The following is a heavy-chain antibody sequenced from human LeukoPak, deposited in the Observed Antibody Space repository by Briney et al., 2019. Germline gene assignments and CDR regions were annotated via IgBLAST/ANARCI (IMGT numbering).Heavy chain of an antibody. CDR1: AGSISSHY. Sequence: SETLSLTCSVSAGSISSHYWSWIRQPPGKGLEWIGYIYYSGSTYYNPSLKSRVTISVDTSKNQFSLKLSSVTAADTAVYYCARFRSWYNYFDYWGQGTLVTVSS. CDR2: IYYSGST. D-gene: IGHD6-13*01. CDR3: ARFRSWYNYFDY. V-gene: IGHV4-59*08. J-gene: IGHJ4*02.